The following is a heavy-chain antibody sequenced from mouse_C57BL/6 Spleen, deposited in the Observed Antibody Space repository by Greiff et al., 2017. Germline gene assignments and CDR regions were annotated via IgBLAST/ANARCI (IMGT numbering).Heavy chain of an antibody. D-gene: IGHD1-1*01. V-gene: IGHV1-54*01. CDR3: AIERVYSSYGGVMDY. Sequence: QVQLQQSGAELVRPGTSVKVSCKASGYAFTNYLIEWVKQRPGQGLEWIGVIYPGSGGTKYNEKFKGKATLTADTYSSTAYMQLRSLTSEDSAVYFCAIERVYSSYGGVMDYWGQGTSVTVSS. CDR1: GYAFTNYL. J-gene: IGHJ4*01. CDR2: IYPGSGGT.